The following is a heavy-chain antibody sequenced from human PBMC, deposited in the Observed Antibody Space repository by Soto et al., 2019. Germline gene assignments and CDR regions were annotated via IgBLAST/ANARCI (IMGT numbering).Heavy chain of an antibody. CDR3: AKRTYGSGDYGMDV. CDR1: GFTFSSYA. J-gene: IGHJ6*02. D-gene: IGHD3-10*01. Sequence: GGSLRLSCAASGFTFSSYATSWVRQAPGKGLEWVSAISGSGGSTYYADSVKGRFTISRDNSKNTLYLQMNSLRAEDTAVYYCAKRTYGSGDYGMDVWGQGTTVTVSS. V-gene: IGHV3-23*01. CDR2: ISGSGGST.